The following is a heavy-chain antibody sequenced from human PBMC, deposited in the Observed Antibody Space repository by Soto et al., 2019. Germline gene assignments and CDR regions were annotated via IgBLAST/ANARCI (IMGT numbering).Heavy chain of an antibody. Sequence: QVQLVQSGAVVKKPGSSVKVSCKASGGTFSSYTISWVRQAPGQGLEWMGRIIPILGIANYAQKFQGRVTITSDKSTSTAYMELSSLRSEDTDVYYCARDLGTYYYDSSGYYRDYWGQGTLVTVSS. D-gene: IGHD3-22*01. CDR3: ARDLGTYYYDSSGYYRDY. CDR1: GGTFSSYT. CDR2: IIPILGIA. V-gene: IGHV1-69*08. J-gene: IGHJ4*02.